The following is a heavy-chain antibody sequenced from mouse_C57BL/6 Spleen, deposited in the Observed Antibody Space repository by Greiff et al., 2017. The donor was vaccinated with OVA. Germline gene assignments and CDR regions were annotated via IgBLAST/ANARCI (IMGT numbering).Heavy chain of an antibody. V-gene: IGHV8-12*01. J-gene: IGHJ2*01. CDR1: GFSLSTSGMG. Sequence: QVQLKESGPGILQSSQTLSLTCSFSGFSLSTSGMGVSWIRQPSGKGLEWLAHIYWDDDKRYNPSLKSRLTISKDTSRNQVFLKITSVDTADTATYYCARSTTVVAYRGFDYWGQGTTLTVSS. CDR3: ARSTTVVAYRGFDY. CDR2: IYWDDDK. D-gene: IGHD1-1*01.